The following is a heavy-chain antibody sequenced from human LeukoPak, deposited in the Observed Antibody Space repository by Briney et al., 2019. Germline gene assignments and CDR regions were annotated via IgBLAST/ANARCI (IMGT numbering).Heavy chain of an antibody. J-gene: IGHJ6*03. V-gene: IGHV1-2*06. CDR3: ASYCSGGSCYSAHMDV. Sequence: SVKFSCKASGYTFTGYYMHWVRQAPGQGLEWMGRINPNSGGTNYAQKFQGGVTMTRDTSISTAYMELSRLRSDDTAVYYCASYCSGGSCYSAHMDVWGKGTTVTVSS. CDR1: GYTFTGYY. CDR2: INPNSGGT. D-gene: IGHD2-15*01.